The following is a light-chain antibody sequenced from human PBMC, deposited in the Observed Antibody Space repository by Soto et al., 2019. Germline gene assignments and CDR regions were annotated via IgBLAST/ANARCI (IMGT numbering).Light chain of an antibody. CDR1: QNINKW. Sequence: DIQMTQSPSTRSSSLGDRVVITCRASQNINKWLAWYQQRPGKAPKFLIYDASTRATGFPARFSVGGSGTEFTLTISSLQYEDSAFYYCQQYNKWTITFGQGTRLEIK. V-gene: IGKV1-5*01. J-gene: IGKJ5*01. CDR2: DAS. CDR3: QQYNKWTIT.